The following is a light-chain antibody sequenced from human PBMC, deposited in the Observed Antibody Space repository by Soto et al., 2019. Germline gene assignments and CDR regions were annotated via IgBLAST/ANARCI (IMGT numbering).Light chain of an antibody. CDR1: SSDVGAYIF. CDR2: DVN. V-gene: IGLV2-8*01. CDR3: SSYAGSNNLL. J-gene: IGLJ2*01. Sequence: QSVLTQPPSASGSPGQSVTISCTGTSSDVGAYIFVSWYQQHPGKAPKLMVYDVNRRPPGVPDRFFGSKSGNTASLTVSGLQAEDEADYYCSSYAGSNNLLFGGGTKLTVL.